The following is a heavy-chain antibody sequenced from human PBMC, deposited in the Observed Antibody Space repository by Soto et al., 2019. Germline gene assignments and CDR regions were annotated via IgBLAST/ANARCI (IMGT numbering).Heavy chain of an antibody. Sequence: VVSLIPSCLLSGFTFGSYFIHWVRQAPVKGLEWVALIWYDGTNKYYADSMKGRFTISIDSSKNTLYLQMNSLTAEDTAVYYCEKDSKTSGSEMDGWGQRTLVTVSS. V-gene: IGHV3-33*06. J-gene: IGHJ4*02. CDR3: EKDSKTSGSEMDG. CDR1: GFTFGSYF. CDR2: IWYDGTNK. D-gene: IGHD3-10*01.